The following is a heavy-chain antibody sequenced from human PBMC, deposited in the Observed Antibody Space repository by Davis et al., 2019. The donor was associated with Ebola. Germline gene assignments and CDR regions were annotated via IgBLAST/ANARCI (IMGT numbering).Heavy chain of an antibody. CDR2: INAGNGNT. Sequence: ASVKVSCKASGYTFTSYAMHWVRQAPGQRLEWMGWINAGNGNTKYSQKFQGRVTITRDTSASTAYMELSRLRSDDTAVYYCARGWGFGVVTPFDYWGQGTLVTVSS. CDR3: ARGWGFGVVTPFDY. J-gene: IGHJ4*02. CDR1: GYTFTSYA. V-gene: IGHV1-3*01. D-gene: IGHD3-3*01.